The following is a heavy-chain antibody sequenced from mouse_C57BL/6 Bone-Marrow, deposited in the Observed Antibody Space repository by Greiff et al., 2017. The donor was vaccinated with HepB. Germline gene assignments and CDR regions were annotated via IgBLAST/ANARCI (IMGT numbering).Heavy chain of an antibody. CDR2: ISSGSSTI. J-gene: IGHJ4*01. V-gene: IGHV5-17*01. Sequence: EVKVVDSGGGLVKPGGSLKLSCAASGFTFSDYGMHWVRQAPEKGLEWVAYISSGSSTIYYADTVKGRFTISRDNAKNTLFLQMTSLRSEDTAMYYCARRWLLRLEYAMDYWGQGTSVTVSS. CDR3: ARRWLLRLEYAMDY. CDR1: GFTFSDYG. D-gene: IGHD2-3*01.